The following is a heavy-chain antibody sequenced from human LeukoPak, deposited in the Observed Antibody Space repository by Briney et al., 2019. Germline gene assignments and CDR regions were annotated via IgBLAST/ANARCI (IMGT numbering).Heavy chain of an antibody. CDR1: GGSFSGYY. CDR2: INHSGST. V-gene: IGHV4-34*01. J-gene: IGHJ4*02. D-gene: IGHD3-10*01. Sequence: SETLPLTCAVYGGSFSGYYWSWIRQPPGKGLEWIGEINHSGSTNYNPSLKSRVTISVDTSKNQFSLKLSSVTAADTAVYYCARASYYGSGSYYTPFDYWGQGTLVTVSS. CDR3: ARASYYGSGSYYTPFDY.